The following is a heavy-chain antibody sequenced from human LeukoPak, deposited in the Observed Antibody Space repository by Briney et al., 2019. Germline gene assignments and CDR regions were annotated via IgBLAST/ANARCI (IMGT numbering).Heavy chain of an antibody. D-gene: IGHD6-19*01. CDR3: AREGSSGHFDY. CDR2: IYYSGST. V-gene: IGHV4-59*01. J-gene: IGHJ4*02. CDR1: GGSISSYY. Sequence: KASETLSLTCTVSGGSISSYYWSWIRQPPGKGLEWIGYIYYSGSTNYNPSLKSRVTISVDTSKNQFSLKLSSVTAADTAVYYCAREGSSGHFDYWGQGTLVTVSS.